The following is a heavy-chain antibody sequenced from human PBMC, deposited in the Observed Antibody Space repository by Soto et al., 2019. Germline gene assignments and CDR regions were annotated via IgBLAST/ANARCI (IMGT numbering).Heavy chain of an antibody. CDR3: ARDPGENSSRLSDAFDI. V-gene: IGHV1-2*04. CDR2: INPNSGGT. D-gene: IGHD6-13*01. CDR1: GYTFTGYY. Sequence: QVQLVQSGAEVKKPGASVKVSCKASGYTFTGYYMHWVRQAPGQGLEWMGWINPNSGGTNYAQKFQGWVTMTRDTSISTAYMELSRLRSDDTAVYYCARDPGENSSRLSDAFDIWGQGTMVTVSS. J-gene: IGHJ3*02.